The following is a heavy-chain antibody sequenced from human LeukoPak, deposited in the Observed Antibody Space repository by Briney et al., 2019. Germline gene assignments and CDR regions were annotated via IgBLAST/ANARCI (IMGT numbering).Heavy chain of an antibody. J-gene: IGHJ4*02. CDR1: GGSFSGYY. V-gene: IGHV4-34*01. CDR2: INHSGST. Sequence: SETLSLTCAVYGGSFSGYYWSWIRQPPGKGLEWIGEINHSGSTNYNPSLKSRVTISVDTSKNQFSLKLSSVTAADTAVYYCARARFPDYDFWSGFYFDYWGQGTLVTVSS. CDR3: ARARFPDYDFWSGFYFDY. D-gene: IGHD3-3*01.